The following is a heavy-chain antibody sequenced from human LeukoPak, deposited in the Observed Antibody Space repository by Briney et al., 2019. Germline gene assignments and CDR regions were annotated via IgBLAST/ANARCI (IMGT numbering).Heavy chain of an antibody. Sequence: PGGSLRLSCAASGFTFSSYSMNWVRQAPGKGLEWVSSISSSSSYIYYADSVKGRFTISRDNAKNSLYLQMNSLRAEDTAVYYCARGVLWFGEVHPSGYMDVWGKGTTVTVSS. D-gene: IGHD3-10*01. CDR1: GFTFSSYS. CDR2: ISSSSSYI. J-gene: IGHJ6*03. CDR3: ARGVLWFGEVHPSGYMDV. V-gene: IGHV3-21*01.